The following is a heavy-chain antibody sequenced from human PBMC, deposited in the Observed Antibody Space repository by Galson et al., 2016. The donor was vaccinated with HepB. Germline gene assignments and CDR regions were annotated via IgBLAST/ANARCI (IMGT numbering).Heavy chain of an antibody. CDR3: ARDEYSSTFDP. Sequence: SLRLSCAASGFAFSDYYMDWVRQAPGKGLEWVGRTRNKANRHSTEYAASVKGRFTISRDDSVNSLYLQLNSLKPEDTAVYYCARDEYSSTFDPWGQGTLVTVSS. CDR2: TRNKANRHST. V-gene: IGHV3-72*01. CDR1: GFAFSDYY. D-gene: IGHD6-6*01. J-gene: IGHJ5*02.